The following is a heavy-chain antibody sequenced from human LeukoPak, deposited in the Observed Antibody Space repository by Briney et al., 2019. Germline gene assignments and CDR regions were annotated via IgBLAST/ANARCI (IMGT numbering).Heavy chain of an antibody. CDR2: INHSGST. V-gene: IGHV4-34*01. CDR1: GGSFSGYY. Sequence: SETLSLTCAVYGGSFSGYYWSWIRQPPGKGLEWIGEINHSGSTNYNPSLKSRVTISVDTSKNQFSLKLSSVTAADTAVYYCARGNGLLWFGKLLSRLYYFDYWGQGTLVTVSS. D-gene: IGHD3-10*01. J-gene: IGHJ4*02. CDR3: ARGNGLLWFGKLLSRLYYFDY.